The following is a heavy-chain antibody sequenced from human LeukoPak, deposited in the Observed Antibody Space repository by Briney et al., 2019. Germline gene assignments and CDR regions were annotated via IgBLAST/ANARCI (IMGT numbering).Heavy chain of an antibody. CDR1: VFSLSTSAVG. Sequence: KESGPTLVKPTQTLTLTCTFCVFSLSTSAVGVGWIRQPPGKALEWLALIYWDDDKRYSPSLKSRLTITKDTSKNQVVLTMTDMDPVDTATYYCAHRTLSSSGWDFDYWREATLVSVCS. CDR2: IYWDDDK. J-gene: IGHJ4*02. CDR3: AHRTLSSSGWDFDY. V-gene: IGHV2-5*02. D-gene: IGHD6-19*01.